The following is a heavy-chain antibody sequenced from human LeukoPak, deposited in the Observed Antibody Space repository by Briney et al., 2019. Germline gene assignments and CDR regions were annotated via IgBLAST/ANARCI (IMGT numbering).Heavy chain of an antibody. CDR1: GYTFTGYY. CDR3: ARDGSYYGSGSYYKADY. V-gene: IGHV1-2*02. CDR2: INPNSGGT. J-gene: IGHJ4*02. D-gene: IGHD3-10*01. Sequence: ASVKVSCKASGYTFTGYYMHWVRQAPGQGLEWMGWINPNSGGTNYAQKFQGRVTMTRDTPISTAYMELSRLRSDDTAVYYCARDGSYYGSGSYYKADYWGQGTLVTVSS.